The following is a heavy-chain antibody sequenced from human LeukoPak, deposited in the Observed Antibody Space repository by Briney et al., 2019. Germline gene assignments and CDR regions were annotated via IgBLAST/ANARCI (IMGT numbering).Heavy chain of an antibody. V-gene: IGHV4-34*01. CDR1: GGSFSGYY. CDR2: INHSGST. Sequence: SETLSLACAVYGGSFSGYYWSWIRQPPGKGLEWIGEINHSGSTNYNPSLKSRVTISVDTSKNQFSLKLSSVTAADTAVYYCASTRDYYGSGSPRYGMDVWGQGTTVTVSS. J-gene: IGHJ6*02. D-gene: IGHD3-10*01. CDR3: ASTRDYYGSGSPRYGMDV.